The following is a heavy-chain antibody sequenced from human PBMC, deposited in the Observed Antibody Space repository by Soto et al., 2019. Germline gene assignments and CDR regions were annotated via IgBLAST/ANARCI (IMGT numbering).Heavy chain of an antibody. D-gene: IGHD6-19*01. V-gene: IGHV4-31*03. CDR3: ARLRIQIAVAGNWFDP. CDR1: GGSISSGGYY. Sequence: PSETLSLTCTVSGGSISSGGYYWSWIRQHPGKGLEWIGYIYYSGSTYYNPSLKSRVTISVDTSKNQFSLKLSSVTAADTAVYYCARLRIQIAVAGNWFDPWGQGTLVTVSS. J-gene: IGHJ5*02. CDR2: IYYSGST.